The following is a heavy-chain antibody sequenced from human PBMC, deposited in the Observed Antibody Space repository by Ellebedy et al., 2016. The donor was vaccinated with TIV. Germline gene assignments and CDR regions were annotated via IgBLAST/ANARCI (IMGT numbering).Heavy chain of an antibody. CDR3: ASGAVTERPDFAFKM. J-gene: IGHJ3*02. D-gene: IGHD3-10*01. Sequence: AASVKVSCKVSGYTLTELSMHWLRQAPGKGLEWMGGFHPEDGKTIYPQKFQGRISMTKDTSTDTNYMELRSLRSADTALYYCASGAVTERPDFAFKMWGQGTMVTVSS. V-gene: IGHV1-24*01. CDR1: GYTLTELS. CDR2: FHPEDGKT.